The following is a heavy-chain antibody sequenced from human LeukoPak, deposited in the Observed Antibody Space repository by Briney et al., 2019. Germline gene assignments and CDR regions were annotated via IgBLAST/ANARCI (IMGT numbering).Heavy chain of an antibody. V-gene: IGHV4-59*01. D-gene: IGHD4-17*01. Sequence: SETLSLTCTVPGGSISSYYWSWIRQPPGKGLEWIGYIYYSGSTNYNPSLKSRVTISVDTSKNQFSLKLSSVTAADTAVYYCARVNYGTAFDIWGQGTMVTVSS. CDR2: IYYSGST. CDR1: GGSISSYY. CDR3: ARVNYGTAFDI. J-gene: IGHJ3*02.